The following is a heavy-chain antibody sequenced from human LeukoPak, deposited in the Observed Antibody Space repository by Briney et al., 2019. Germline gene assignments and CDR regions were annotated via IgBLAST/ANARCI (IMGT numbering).Heavy chain of an antibody. V-gene: IGHV4-39*01. CDR2: IYYSGST. CDR3: ARPPGFSTSFWD. J-gene: IGHJ4*02. D-gene: IGHD2-2*01. Sequence: SETLSLTCTVSGGSTSGSSYYWGWIRQPPGKGLEWIGSIYYSGSTYYKPSLKSRVTISVDTSKNQFSLKLSSVTAADTAVYYCARPPGFSTSFWDWGQGTLVIVSS. CDR1: GGSTSGSSYY.